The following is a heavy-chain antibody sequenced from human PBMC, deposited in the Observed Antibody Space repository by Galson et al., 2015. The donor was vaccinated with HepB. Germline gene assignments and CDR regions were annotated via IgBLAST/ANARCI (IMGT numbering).Heavy chain of an antibody. D-gene: IGHD3-9*01. CDR2: ISSSSSYI. Sequence: SLRLSCAASGFTFSSYSMNWVRQAPGKGLEWVSSISSSSSYIYYADSVKGRFTISRDNAKNSLYLQMNSLRAEDTAVYYCARVTAGLFDWADYWGQGTLVTVSS. CDR1: GFTFSSYS. CDR3: ARVTAGLFDWADY. J-gene: IGHJ4*02. V-gene: IGHV3-21*01.